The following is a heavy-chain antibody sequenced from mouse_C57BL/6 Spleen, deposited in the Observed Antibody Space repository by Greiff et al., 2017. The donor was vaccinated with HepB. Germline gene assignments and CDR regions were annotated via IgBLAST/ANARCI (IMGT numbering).Heavy chain of an antibody. Sequence: DVKLVESEGGLVQPGSSMKLSCTASGFTFSDYYMAWVRQVPEKGLEWVANINYDGSSTYYLDSLKSRFIISRDNAKNILYLQMSSLKSEDTATYYCARDPGTGDFDYWGQGTTLTVSS. CDR3: ARDPGTGDFDY. J-gene: IGHJ2*01. CDR2: INYDGSST. CDR1: GFTFSDYY. D-gene: IGHD4-1*01. V-gene: IGHV5-16*01.